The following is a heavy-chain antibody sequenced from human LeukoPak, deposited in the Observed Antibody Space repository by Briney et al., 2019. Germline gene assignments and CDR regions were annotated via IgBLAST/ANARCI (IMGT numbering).Heavy chain of an antibody. Sequence: ASVKVSCKASGYTFTGYYMHWVRQAPGQGLEWMGWINPNSGNTGYAQKFQGRVTITRNTSISTAYMELSSLRSEDTAVYYCARGRVAARPLDYWGQGTLVTVSS. CDR1: GYTFTGYY. CDR2: INPNSGNT. V-gene: IGHV1-8*03. CDR3: ARGRVAARPLDY. J-gene: IGHJ4*02. D-gene: IGHD6-6*01.